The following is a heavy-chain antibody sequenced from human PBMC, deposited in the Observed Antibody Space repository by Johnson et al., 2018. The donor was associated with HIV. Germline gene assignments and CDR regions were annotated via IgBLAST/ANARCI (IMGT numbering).Heavy chain of an antibody. CDR2: ISYDGST. CDR3: ARAINDAFDI. V-gene: IGHV3-30*03. J-gene: IGHJ3*02. Sequence: QVQLVESGGGLVQPGGSLRLSCAVSEFIFDDYGMSWVRQPPGKGLEWVAVISYDGSTYYADSVKGRFTISRDTSKNSLFLQMNSLSGEDTAVYFCARAINDAFDIWGQGTMVTVSP. CDR1: EFIFDDYG.